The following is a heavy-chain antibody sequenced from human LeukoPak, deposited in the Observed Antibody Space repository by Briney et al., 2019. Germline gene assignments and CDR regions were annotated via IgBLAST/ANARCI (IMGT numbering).Heavy chain of an antibody. D-gene: IGHD5-24*01. CDR2: ISGSGGST. CDR1: GFTFSSYA. CDR3: AKLEMATIKGNDY. V-gene: IGHV3-23*01. Sequence: GGSLRLSCAASGFTFSSYAMGWVRQAPGKGLEWVSAISGSGGSTYYADSVKGRFTISRDNSKNTLYLQMNSLRAEDTAVYYCAKLEMATIKGNDYWGQGTLVTVSS. J-gene: IGHJ4*02.